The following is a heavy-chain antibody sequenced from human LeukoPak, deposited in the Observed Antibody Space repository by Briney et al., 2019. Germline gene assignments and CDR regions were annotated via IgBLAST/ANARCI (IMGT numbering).Heavy chain of an antibody. CDR3: ARGDDVDTANDY. CDR1: GFTFRSYS. Sequence: PGGSLRLSCAPSGFTFRSYSMNWVRQAPGKGLEWVSSISSSSSYIYYADSVKGRFTISRDNAKNSLYLQMNSLRAEDTAVYYCARGDDVDTANDYWGQGTLVTVSS. V-gene: IGHV3-21*01. J-gene: IGHJ4*02. CDR2: ISSSSSYI. D-gene: IGHD5-18*01.